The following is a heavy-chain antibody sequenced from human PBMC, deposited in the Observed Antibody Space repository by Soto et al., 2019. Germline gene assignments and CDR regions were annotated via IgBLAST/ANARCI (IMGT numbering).Heavy chain of an antibody. CDR2: TTTYNGNT. V-gene: IGHV1-18*01. CDR1: GYTFTSYG. Sequence: QVQLVQSGAEVKKPGASVKVSCKASGYTFTSYGISWVRQAPGQGLEWMGWTTTYNGNTNYAQKFQGRVPMTTDTSTSTAYVELRSLRSDDTAVYFCATDRSTSEYWGQGTLVTVSS. CDR3: ATDRSTSEY. D-gene: IGHD6-13*01. J-gene: IGHJ4*02.